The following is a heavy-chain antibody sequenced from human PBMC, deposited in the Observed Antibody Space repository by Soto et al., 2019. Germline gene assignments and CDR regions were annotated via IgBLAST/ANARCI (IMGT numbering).Heavy chain of an antibody. D-gene: IGHD1-26*01. J-gene: IGHJ6*02. CDR3: ARAVGAKRAHYYGMDV. Sequence: ASVKVSCKASGGTFSSYAISWVRQAPGQGLEWMGGIIPIFGTANYAQKFQGRVTITADESTSTAYMELSSLRSEDTAVYYCARAVGAKRAHYYGMDVWGQGTTVTVSS. CDR2: IIPIFGTA. V-gene: IGHV1-69*13. CDR1: GGTFSSYA.